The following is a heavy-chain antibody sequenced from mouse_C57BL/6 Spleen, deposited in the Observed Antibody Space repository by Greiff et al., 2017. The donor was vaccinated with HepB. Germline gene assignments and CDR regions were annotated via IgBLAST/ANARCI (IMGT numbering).Heavy chain of an antibody. J-gene: IGHJ2*01. D-gene: IGHD1-1*01. CDR3: ARKGGGGLLRSFDY. CDR2: IYPRDGST. V-gene: IGHV1-85*01. CDR1: GYTFTSYD. Sequence: VQLQQSGPELVKPGASVKLSCKASGYTFTSYDINWVKQRPGQGLEWIGWIYPRDGSTKYNEKFKGKATLTVDTSSSTAYMELHSLTSEDSAVYFCARKGGGGLLRSFDYWGQGTTLTVSS.